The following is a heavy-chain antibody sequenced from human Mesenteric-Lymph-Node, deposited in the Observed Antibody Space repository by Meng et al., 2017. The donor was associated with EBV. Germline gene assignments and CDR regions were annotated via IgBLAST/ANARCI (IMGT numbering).Heavy chain of an antibody. CDR2: IYYSGST. V-gene: IGHV4-39*07. CDR3: ERNGIAVAVHNWFDP. Sequence: LQESGPGLGKPSETLSLTCTVSGGSISSSTYYWGWIRQPPGKGLEWIGSIYYSGSTYYNPSLKSRVTISVDTSKNQFSLKLNSVTAADTAVYYCERNGIAVAVHNWFDPWGQGTLVTVSS. CDR1: GGSISSSTYY. J-gene: IGHJ5*02. D-gene: IGHD6-19*01.